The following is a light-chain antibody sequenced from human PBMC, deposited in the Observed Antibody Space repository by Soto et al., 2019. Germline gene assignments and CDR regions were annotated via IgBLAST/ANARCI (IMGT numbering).Light chain of an antibody. V-gene: IGKV3-20*01. CDR1: QSVSSNF. CDR3: QQYGSSPRA. J-gene: IGKJ1*01. Sequence: EIVLTQSPGTLSLSPGERATLSCRASQSVSSNFLAWYQEKPGQAPRLLIYDVSSRATGIPDRFSGSGSGTDFTLTISRLEPEDFAVYYCQQYGSSPRAFGQGTKVDIK. CDR2: DVS.